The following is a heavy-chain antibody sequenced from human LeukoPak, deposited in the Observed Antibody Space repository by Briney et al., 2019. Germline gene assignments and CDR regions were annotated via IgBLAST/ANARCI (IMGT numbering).Heavy chain of an antibody. CDR3: ARDWDYYDSSGYTN. CDR1: GGSISSYY. J-gene: IGHJ4*02. D-gene: IGHD3-22*01. Sequence: PSETLSLTCTVSGGSISSYYWSWIRQPAGKGLEWIGRIYTSGSTTYNPSLKSRVTMSVDTSKNQFSLKLSSVTAADTAVYYCARDWDYYDSSGYTNWGQGTLVTVSS. CDR2: IYTSGST. V-gene: IGHV4-4*07.